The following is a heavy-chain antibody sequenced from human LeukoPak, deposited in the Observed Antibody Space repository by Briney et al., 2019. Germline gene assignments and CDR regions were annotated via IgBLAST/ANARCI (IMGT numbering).Heavy chain of an antibody. V-gene: IGHV4-4*07. D-gene: IGHD1-26*01. CDR3: ASFNFIGGAIW. CDR2: IYTSGST. CDR1: GGSISSYY. J-gene: IGHJ4*02. Sequence: SETLSLTCTVSGGSISSYYWSWIRQPAGKGLEWIGRIYTSGSTNYNPSLKSRVTMSVDTSKNKFSLKLSSVTAADTAVYYCASFNFIGGAIWWGKGPRVTVSS.